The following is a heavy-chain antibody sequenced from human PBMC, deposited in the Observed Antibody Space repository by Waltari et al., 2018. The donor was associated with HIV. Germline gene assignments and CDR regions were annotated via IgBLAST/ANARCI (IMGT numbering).Heavy chain of an antibody. J-gene: IGHJ4*02. CDR2: INTGGSSI. V-gene: IGHV3-11*01. Sequence: QVQLVESGGGLVKPGGSLRLSCAASGFPFSDYYLSWVRQAPGKGLEWVSYINTGGSSIYYTDSVKGRFTISRDNAKNSLYLQMDNLRGEDTAVYYCARPRYSGYDYPTFLDYWGQGNPVTVSS. CDR1: GFPFSDYY. D-gene: IGHD5-12*01. CDR3: ARPRYSGYDYPTFLDY.